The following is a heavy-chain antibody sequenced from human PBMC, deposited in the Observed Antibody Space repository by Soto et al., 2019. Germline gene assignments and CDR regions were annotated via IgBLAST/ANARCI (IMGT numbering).Heavy chain of an antibody. Sequence: PGGSLRLSCAASGFTFGSYAMHWVRQAPGKGLEWVAVISYDGSNKYYADSVKGRFTISRDNSKNTLYLQMNSLRAEDTAVYYCARGFTYYYDSSGYYTTPLDYWGQGTLVTVSS. CDR3: ARGFTYYYDSSGYYTTPLDY. CDR2: ISYDGSNK. CDR1: GFTFGSYA. J-gene: IGHJ4*02. V-gene: IGHV3-30-3*01. D-gene: IGHD3-22*01.